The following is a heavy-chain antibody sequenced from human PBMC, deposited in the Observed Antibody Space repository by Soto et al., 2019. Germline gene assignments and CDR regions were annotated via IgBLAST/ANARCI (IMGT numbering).Heavy chain of an antibody. Sequence: PGGSLRLSCAASGFTFSRYYMNWVRQAPGKGLEWVSSISTTSTYTHYADSLKGRFTISRDNAKNSLYLQMNSLRAEDTAVYYCAKGGHIDYCGQGAQVTVSS. V-gene: IGHV3-21*04. CDR1: GFTFSRYY. CDR2: ISTTSTYT. J-gene: IGHJ4*02. CDR3: AKGGHIDY. D-gene: IGHD3-16*01.